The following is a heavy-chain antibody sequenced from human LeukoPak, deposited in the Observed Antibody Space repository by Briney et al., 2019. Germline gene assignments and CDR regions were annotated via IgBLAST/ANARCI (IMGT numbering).Heavy chain of an antibody. CDR3: ARYSGSYSGFDY. D-gene: IGHD1-26*01. V-gene: IGHV4-59*08. Sequence: SETLSLTCTVSGGSISSYYWSWIRQPPGKGLEWIGYIYYSGSINYNPSLKSRVTISVDTSKNQFSLKLRSVTAVDTAVYYCARYSGSYSGFDYWGQGTLVTVSS. J-gene: IGHJ4*02. CDR2: IYYSGSI. CDR1: GGSISSYY.